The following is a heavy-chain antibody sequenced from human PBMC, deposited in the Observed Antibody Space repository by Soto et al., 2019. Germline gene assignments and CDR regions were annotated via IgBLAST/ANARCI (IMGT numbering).Heavy chain of an antibody. D-gene: IGHD4-4*01. CDR3: ARHRAVTGWFDP. Sequence: GESLKISCKTFGYSFTSYWIAWVRQMPGKGLEWIGIIYPSDSYTNYSPSFQGHVTISADKSISTAYLQWSSLKASDTAMYYCARHRAVTGWFDPWGQGTLVTVSS. V-gene: IGHV5-51*01. CDR1: GYSFTSYW. CDR2: IYPSDSYT. J-gene: IGHJ5*02.